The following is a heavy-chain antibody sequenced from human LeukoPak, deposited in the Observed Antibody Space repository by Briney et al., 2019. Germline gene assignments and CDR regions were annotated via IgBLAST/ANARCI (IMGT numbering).Heavy chain of an antibody. D-gene: IGHD6-13*01. CDR1: GGSFSGYY. V-gene: IGHV4-59*01. CDR3: ARSGSTWYNWFDP. J-gene: IGHJ5*02. CDR2: IYDTGNT. Sequence: SETLSLTCAVYGGSFSGYYWNWIRQPPGKGLEWIGYIYDTGNTNYNPSLKSRVAISVDTSRNQLSLKLSSVTAADTAVYYCARSGSTWYNWFDPWGQGTLVTVSS.